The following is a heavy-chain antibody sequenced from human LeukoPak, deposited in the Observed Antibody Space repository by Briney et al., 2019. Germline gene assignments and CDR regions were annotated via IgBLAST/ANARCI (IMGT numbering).Heavy chain of an antibody. D-gene: IGHD3-16*02. CDR1: GASFSGYY. V-gene: IGHV4-34*01. CDR2: INHSGST. Sequence: SETLSLTCGVYGASFSGYYWSWIRQPPGKGLEWIGEINHSGSTNYNPSLKSRVTISIDTSKNQFSLKPSSVTAADTAVYYCAKDIIAGDYWGQGTLVTVSS. J-gene: IGHJ4*02. CDR3: AKDIIAGDY.